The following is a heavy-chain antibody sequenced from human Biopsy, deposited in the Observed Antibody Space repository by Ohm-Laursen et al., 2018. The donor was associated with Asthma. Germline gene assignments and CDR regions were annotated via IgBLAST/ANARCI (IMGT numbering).Heavy chain of an antibody. CDR1: GGTFNTYV. CDR3: ARKAGSCISRTCYSLDF. Sequence: SVKVSCKSLGGTFNTYVIGWVRQAPGQRLEWMGGINSVFGTTTYPQKFQDRVTITADDSTSAVYMELSSLRSEDTAVYYCARKAGSCISRTCYSLDFWGQGTLVTVSS. J-gene: IGHJ4*02. CDR2: INSVFGTT. D-gene: IGHD2-2*01. V-gene: IGHV1-69*13.